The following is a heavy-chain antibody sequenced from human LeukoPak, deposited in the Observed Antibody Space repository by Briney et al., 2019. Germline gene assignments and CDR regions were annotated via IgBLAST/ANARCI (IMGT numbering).Heavy chain of an antibody. V-gene: IGHV4-38-2*01. J-gene: IGHJ4*02. CDR1: GYSISKVYY. CDR3: ASLAVAGPYYFDY. CDR2: IYHSGST. D-gene: IGHD6-19*01. Sequence: SETLSLTCAVSGYSISKVYYWGWIRQPPGKGLEWIGSIYHSGSTYYNPSLKSRVTISVDTSKNQFSLKLSSVTAADTAVYYCASLAVAGPYYFDYWGQGTLVTVSS.